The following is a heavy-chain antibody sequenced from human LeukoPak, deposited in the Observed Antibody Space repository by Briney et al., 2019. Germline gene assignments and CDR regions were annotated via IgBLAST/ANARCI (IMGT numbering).Heavy chain of an antibody. V-gene: IGHV1-46*01. D-gene: IGHD2-21*01. Sequence: ASVKVSCKASGYTFTSYYMHWVRQAPGQGLEWMGIINPSGGSTSYAQKFQGRVAMTRDTSTSTVYMELSSLRSEDTAVYYCARDSSEFRSLIPHWGQGTLVTVSS. CDR1: GYTFTSYY. CDR2: INPSGGST. J-gene: IGHJ1*01. CDR3: ARDSSEFRSLIPH.